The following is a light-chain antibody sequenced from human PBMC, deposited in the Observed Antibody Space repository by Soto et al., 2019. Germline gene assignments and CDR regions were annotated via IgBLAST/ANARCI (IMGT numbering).Light chain of an antibody. Sequence: QSVLTQPASVSGSPGQSITISCAGSSSDVGKYNLVSWYQQHPGKAPKLLIFDNDKRPSGIPDRFSGSKSGTSATLGITGLQAGDEADYYCGTWDSSLSVGLFGGGTKLTVL. CDR2: DND. J-gene: IGLJ2*01. CDR1: SSDVGKYNL. CDR3: GTWDSSLSVGL. V-gene: IGLV1-51*01.